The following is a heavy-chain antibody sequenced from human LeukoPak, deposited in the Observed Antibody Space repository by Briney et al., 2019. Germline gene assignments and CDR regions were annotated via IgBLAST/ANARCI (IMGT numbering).Heavy chain of an antibody. CDR2: IYYSGST. J-gene: IGHJ4*02. Sequence: SETLSLTCTVSGGSISSYYWSWIRQPPGKGLEWIGYIYYSGSTNYNPSLKSRVTISVDTSKNQFSLKLSSVTAADTAVYYCARDNSVYAIDYWGQGTLVTVSS. V-gene: IGHV4-59*12. CDR1: GGSISSYY. D-gene: IGHD5/OR15-5a*01. CDR3: ARDNSVYAIDY.